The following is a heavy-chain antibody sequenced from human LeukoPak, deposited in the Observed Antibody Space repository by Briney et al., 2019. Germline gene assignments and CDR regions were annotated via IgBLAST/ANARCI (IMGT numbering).Heavy chain of an antibody. CDR3: ARGHSPSYADY. Sequence: GWSLRLSCTATTGFTFSKNWMYWVRPVPGKGLVWVSRINGDGTSTSYADSVKGRFTISRDNAKSTLYLQMNSLGAEDTALYYCARGHSPSYADYWGQGTLVTVSS. J-gene: IGHJ4*02. V-gene: IGHV3-74*01. D-gene: IGHD2-2*01. CDR2: INGDGTST. CDR1: TGFTFSKNW.